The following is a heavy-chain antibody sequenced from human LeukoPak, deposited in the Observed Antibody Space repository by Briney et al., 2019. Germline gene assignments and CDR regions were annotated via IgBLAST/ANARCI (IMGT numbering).Heavy chain of an antibody. D-gene: IGHD1-26*01. CDR3: ARDKQWELPAPSPFDY. V-gene: IGHV1-18*01. J-gene: IGHJ4*02. CDR2: ISAYNGNT. CDR1: GYTFTSYG. Sequence: GASVKVSCKASGYTFTSYGISWVRQAPGQGLEWMGWISAYNGNTNYAQKLQGRVTMTTDTSTSTAHMELRSLRSDDTAVYYCARDKQWELPAPSPFDYWGQGTLVTVSS.